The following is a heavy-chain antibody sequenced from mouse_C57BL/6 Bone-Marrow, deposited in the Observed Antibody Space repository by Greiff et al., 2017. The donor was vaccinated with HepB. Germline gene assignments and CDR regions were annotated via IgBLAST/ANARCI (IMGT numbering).Heavy chain of an antibody. D-gene: IGHD2-4*01. CDR2: ISSGSSTI. CDR1: GFTFSDYG. J-gene: IGHJ3*01. V-gene: IGHV5-17*01. Sequence: EVQLVESGGGLVKPGGSLKLSCAASGFTFSDYGMHWVRQAPEKGLEWVAYISSGSSTIYYADTVKGRFTISRDNAKNTLFLQMTSLRSEDTAMYYCARPIYDYDAWFAYWGQGTLVTVSA. CDR3: ARPIYDYDAWFAY.